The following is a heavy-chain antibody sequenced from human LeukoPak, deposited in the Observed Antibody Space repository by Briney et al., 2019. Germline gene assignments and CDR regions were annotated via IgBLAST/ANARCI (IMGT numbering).Heavy chain of an antibody. Sequence: GGSLRLSCAASGFTFSDYYMSWIRQAPGKGLEWVSYISSSGSTIYYADSVKGRFTISRDNSKNTLYLQMNSPRAEDTAVYHCAKAEGQGGSSSWFDYWGQGTLATVSS. CDR1: GFTFSDYY. CDR2: ISSSGSTI. CDR3: AKAEGQGGSSSWFDY. J-gene: IGHJ4*02. V-gene: IGHV3-11*01. D-gene: IGHD6-13*01.